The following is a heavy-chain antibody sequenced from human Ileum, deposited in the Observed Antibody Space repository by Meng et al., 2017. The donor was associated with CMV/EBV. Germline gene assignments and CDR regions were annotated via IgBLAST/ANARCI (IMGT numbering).Heavy chain of an antibody. CDR2: ISYDGSNK. Sequence: GGSLRLSCAASGFTFSSYAMHWVRQAPGKGLEWLAVISYDGSNKYYADPVKGRFTISRDNSKNTLYLQMNSLRAEDTAVYYCAKVVEIGYCSSTSCRPDYYYYGMDVWGQGTTVTVSS. CDR1: GFTFSSYA. J-gene: IGHJ6*02. D-gene: IGHD2-2*03. V-gene: IGHV3-30-3*01. CDR3: AKVVEIGYCSSTSCRPDYYYYGMDV.